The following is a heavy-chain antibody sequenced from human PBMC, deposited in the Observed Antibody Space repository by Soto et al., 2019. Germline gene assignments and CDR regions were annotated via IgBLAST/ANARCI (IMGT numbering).Heavy chain of an antibody. CDR3: ARGRGATTIYYYYGMDV. V-gene: IGHV4-34*01. J-gene: IGHJ6*02. CDR1: GGSFSGYY. CDR2: INHSGST. Sequence: QVQLQQWGAGLLKPSETLSLTCAVYGGSFSGYYWSWIRQPPGKGLEWIGEINHSGSTNYNPSLKSRVTISVDTSKNQFSLKLSSVTAADTAVYYCARGRGATTIYYYYGMDVWGQGTTVTVSS. D-gene: IGHD1-1*01.